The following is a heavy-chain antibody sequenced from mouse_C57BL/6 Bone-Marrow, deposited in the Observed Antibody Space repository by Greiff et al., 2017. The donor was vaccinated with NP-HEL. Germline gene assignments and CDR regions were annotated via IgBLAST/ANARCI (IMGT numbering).Heavy chain of an antibody. Sequence: EVKLMESGEGLVKPGGSLKLSCAASGFTFSSYAMSWVRQTPEKRLEWVAYISSGGDYIYYADTVKGRFTISRDNARNTLYLQMSSLKSEDTAMYYCTRDDYDAPMDYWGQGTSVTVSS. D-gene: IGHD2-4*01. CDR3: TRDDYDAPMDY. CDR1: GFTFSSYA. CDR2: ISSGGDYI. J-gene: IGHJ4*01. V-gene: IGHV5-9-1*02.